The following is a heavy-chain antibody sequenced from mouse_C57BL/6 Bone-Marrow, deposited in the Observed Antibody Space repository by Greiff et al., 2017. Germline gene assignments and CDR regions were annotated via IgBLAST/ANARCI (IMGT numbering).Heavy chain of an antibody. V-gene: IGHV2-5*01. CDR3: ARNYAMDY. Sequence: QVQLQQSGPGLVQPSQSLSITCTVSGFSLTSYGVHWVRQSPGKGLEWLGVIWRGGSTDYNAALMSRMSITKDNSKSQVFCKMNSLQAAATAIYYCARNYAMDYWGQGTSVTVSS. J-gene: IGHJ4*01. CDR2: IWRGGST. CDR1: GFSLTSYG.